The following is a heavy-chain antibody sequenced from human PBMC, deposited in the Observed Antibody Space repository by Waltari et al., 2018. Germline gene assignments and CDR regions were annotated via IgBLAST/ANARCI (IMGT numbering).Heavy chain of an antibody. Sequence: QVQLQESGPRLVKPSETLSLTCSVSGFPIGSEYYWALVRQSPGEGLVWIGSTYHSGSAEYNPSLKGRVTISVDTSKNQFSLKLTSVTVADSGVYYCARLSPYTSSGDFFDPWGQGALVTVSS. CDR2: TYHSGSA. CDR1: GFPIGSEYY. CDR3: ARLSPYTSSGDFFDP. J-gene: IGHJ5*02. D-gene: IGHD2-21*02. V-gene: IGHV4-38-2*01.